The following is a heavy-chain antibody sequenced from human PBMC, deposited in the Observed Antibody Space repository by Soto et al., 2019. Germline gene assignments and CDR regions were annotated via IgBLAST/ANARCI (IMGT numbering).Heavy chain of an antibody. CDR1: GFIVSSNY. V-gene: IGHV3-66*01. Sequence: EVQLVESGGGLVQPGGSLRLSCAASGFIVSSNYMSWVRQAPGKGPEWVALIYSGGTTHYAESVKVRFTISRDKSKNTLYLQMNSLRAEDTAVYYCARRWGWGHGTMVTVSS. CDR3: ARRWG. CDR2: IYSGGTT. D-gene: IGHD1-26*01. J-gene: IGHJ3*01.